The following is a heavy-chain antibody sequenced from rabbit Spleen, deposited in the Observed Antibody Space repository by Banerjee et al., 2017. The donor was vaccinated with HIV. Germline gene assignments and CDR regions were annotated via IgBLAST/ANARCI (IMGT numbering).Heavy chain of an antibody. J-gene: IGHJ4*01. CDR1: GFSFSSSYY. CDR3: ARGSAAMTMVITGFYLNL. D-gene: IGHD2-1*01. V-gene: IGHV1S40*01. CDR2: IYADRSGST. Sequence: QSLAESGGDLVKPEGSLILTCTASGFSFSSSYYMCWVRQALGKGLECIACIYADRSGSTYYANWAKGRFTISRTSSTTVTLEMTSLTAADTATYFCARGSAAMTMVITGFYLNLWGPGTLVTVS.